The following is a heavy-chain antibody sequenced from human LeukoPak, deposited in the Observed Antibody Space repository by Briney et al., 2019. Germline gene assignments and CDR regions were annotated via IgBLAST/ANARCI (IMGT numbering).Heavy chain of an antibody. Sequence: GGSLRLSCAASGFTFSDYYMSWIRQAPGKGLEWVSYISSSGSTIYYADSVKGRFTISRDNAKNSLYLQMNSLRAEDTAVYYCARVPYYDFWSGCLADHWGQGTLVTVSS. CDR1: GFTFSDYY. CDR3: ARVPYYDFWSGCLADH. J-gene: IGHJ4*02. D-gene: IGHD3-3*01. CDR2: ISSSGSTI. V-gene: IGHV3-11*04.